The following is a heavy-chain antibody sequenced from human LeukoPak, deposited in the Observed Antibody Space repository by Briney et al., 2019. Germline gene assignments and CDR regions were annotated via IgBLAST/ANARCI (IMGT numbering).Heavy chain of an antibody. CDR2: IYYSGST. V-gene: IGHV4-31*03. CDR3: ARDGPDCSGGSCYSD. CDR1: GGSISSGGYY. Sequence: SETLSLTCTVSGGSISSGGYYWSWIRLHPGKGLEWIGNIYYSGSTYYNPSFKSRVTISVDTSKNQFSLKLSSVTAADTAVYYCARDGPDCSGGSCYSDWGQGTLVTVSS. J-gene: IGHJ4*02. D-gene: IGHD2-15*01.